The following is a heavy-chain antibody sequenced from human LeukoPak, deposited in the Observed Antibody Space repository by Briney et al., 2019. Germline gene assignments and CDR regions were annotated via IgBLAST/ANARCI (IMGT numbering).Heavy chain of an antibody. V-gene: IGHV3-30*03. D-gene: IGHD6-25*01. CDR1: GFTFNRFG. CDR2: VSYDGSKT. CDR3: ARDSQRWSLENFYAMDV. J-gene: IGHJ6*02. Sequence: GGSLRLSCAASGFTFNRFGIHWVRQAPGKGLQWVALVSYDGSKTHYADFVKGRFTISRDNSKNTLFLQMNRLRLEDTAVYYCARDSQRWSLENFYAMDVWGQGATVTVSS.